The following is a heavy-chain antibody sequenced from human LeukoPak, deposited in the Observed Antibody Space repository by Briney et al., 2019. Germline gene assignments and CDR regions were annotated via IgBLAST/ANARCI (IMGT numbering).Heavy chain of an antibody. CDR3: ARSRGSGNYFDS. J-gene: IGHJ4*02. Sequence: SETLSLTCTVSGGSISSYYWSWIRQPPGKPLEWIGYISYSGSTNYNPSLKSRVTMSVDTSKNQFSLKMRSVTAADTAVYYCARSRGSGNYFDSWGQGTLVTVSS. CDR1: GGSISSYY. V-gene: IGHV4-59*01. CDR2: ISYSGST. D-gene: IGHD1-26*01.